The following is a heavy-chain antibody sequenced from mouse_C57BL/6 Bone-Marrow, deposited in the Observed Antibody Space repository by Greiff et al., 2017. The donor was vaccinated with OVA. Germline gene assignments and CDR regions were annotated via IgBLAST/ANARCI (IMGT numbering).Heavy chain of an antibody. J-gene: IGHJ3*01. CDR2: IDPNSGGT. Sequence: QVQLQQPGAELVKPGASVKLSCKASGYTFTSYWMHWVKQRPGRGLEWIGRIDPNSGGTKYNEKFKSKATLTVDKPSSTAYMQLSSLTSGDSAVYYCAGYYYGSSYGTWFAYWGQGTLVTVSA. CDR3: AGYYYGSSYGTWFAY. CDR1: GYTFTSYW. V-gene: IGHV1-72*01. D-gene: IGHD1-1*01.